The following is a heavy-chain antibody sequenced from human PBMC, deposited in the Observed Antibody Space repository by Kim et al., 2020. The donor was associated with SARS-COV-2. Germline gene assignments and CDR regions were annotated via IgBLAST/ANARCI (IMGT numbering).Heavy chain of an antibody. CDR2: IYYSGST. CDR3: ARNPRGYSYGDWYLYL. V-gene: IGHV4-59*01. Sequence: SETLSLTCTVSGGSISSYYWSWIRQPPGKGLEWIGYIYYSGSTNYNPSLKSRVTISVDTSKNQFSLKLSSVTAADTAVYYCARNPRGYSYGDWYLYLWCR. J-gene: IGHJ2*01. CDR1: GGSISSYY. D-gene: IGHD5-18*01.